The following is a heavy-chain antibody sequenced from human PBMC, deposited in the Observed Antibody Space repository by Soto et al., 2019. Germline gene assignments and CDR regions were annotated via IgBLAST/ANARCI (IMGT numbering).Heavy chain of an antibody. J-gene: IGHJ4*02. CDR2: IYPGDSDT. D-gene: IGHD5-12*01. CDR1: GYSFTSYW. V-gene: IGHV5-51*03. Sequence: EVQLVQSGAEVKKPGESLKISCKGSGYSFTSYWIGWVRQMPGKGLEWMGIIYPGDSDTRYSPSFQGQVTISADKSIXTAYLQWSSLKASDTAMYYCARRKASRDGYKLFDYWGQGTLVTVSS. CDR3: ARRKASRDGYKLFDY.